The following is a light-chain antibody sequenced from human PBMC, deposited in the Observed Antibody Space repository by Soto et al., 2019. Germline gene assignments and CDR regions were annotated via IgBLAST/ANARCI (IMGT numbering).Light chain of an antibody. CDR3: QQYGSSPLT. CDR1: QSVSSSY. Sequence: EFVLTQSPGTLSLSPGERATLSCRASQSVSSSYLAWYQQKTGQAPRLLIYGASSRDTGIPDRFSGSGSGTDFTLTISRLEPEDFAVYYCQQYGSSPLTFGPGTKVDIK. V-gene: IGKV3-20*01. J-gene: IGKJ3*01. CDR2: GAS.